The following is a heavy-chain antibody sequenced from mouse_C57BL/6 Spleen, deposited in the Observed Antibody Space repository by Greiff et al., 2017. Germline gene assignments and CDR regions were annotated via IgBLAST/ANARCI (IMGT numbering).Heavy chain of an antibody. D-gene: IGHD2-1*01. J-gene: IGHJ4*01. CDR3: VRGREGYGNYGYAMDY. CDR1: GFTFNTYA. Sequence: EVKVEESGGGLVQPKGSLKLSCAASGFTFNTYAMHWVRQAPGKGLEWVARIRSKSSNYATYYADSVKDRFTISRDDSQSMLYLQMNNLKTEDTAMYYCVRGREGYGNYGYAMDYWGQGTSVTVSS. CDR2: IRSKSSNYAT. V-gene: IGHV10-3*01.